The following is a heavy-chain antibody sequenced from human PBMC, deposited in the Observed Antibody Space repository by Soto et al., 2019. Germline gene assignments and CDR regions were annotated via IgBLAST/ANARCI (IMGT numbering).Heavy chain of an antibody. CDR3: HGYGH. V-gene: IGHV3-53*01. Sequence: EVQVVESGGGLIQPGGSLRLSCAVSGFTVTINYMSWVRQAPGKGLEWVSGIYTGGTTLYADSVKGRCTISRDTSRNKLYLQINSLRGEDTSVYYCHGYGHWGQGTLVTVSS. J-gene: IGHJ4*02. CDR2: IYTGGTT. D-gene: IGHD5-12*01. CDR1: GFTVTINY.